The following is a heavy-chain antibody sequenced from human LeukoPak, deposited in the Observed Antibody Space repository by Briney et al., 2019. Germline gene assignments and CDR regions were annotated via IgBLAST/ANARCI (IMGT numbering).Heavy chain of an antibody. Sequence: AAVKVSWKASEYSFTKYSIHGVRQAAGQGLEWMGMINPSDGATTYAQRFQGRVTMTRDMSTTTVYMDLRSLRSEDPAVYFCSRDLLVEPDDGMRGLFASYYTYYYMDVWGRGTTVTVSS. D-gene: IGHD3-10*01. CDR2: INPSDGAT. V-gene: IGHV1-46*01. J-gene: IGHJ6*03. CDR1: EYSFTKYS. CDR3: SRDLLVEPDDGMRGLFASYYTYYYMDV.